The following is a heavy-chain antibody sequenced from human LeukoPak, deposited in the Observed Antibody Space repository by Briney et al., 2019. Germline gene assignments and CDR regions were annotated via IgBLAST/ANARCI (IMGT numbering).Heavy chain of an antibody. D-gene: IGHD2-2*01. Sequence: GGSLRLSCAASGFTFSTYAMSWVRQAPGKGLEWVAVISYDGSNKYYADSVKGRFTISRDNSKNTLYLQMNSLRAEDTAVYYCARDNCSSTSCVDYWGQGTLVTVSS. V-gene: IGHV3-30-3*01. CDR3: ARDNCSSTSCVDY. CDR2: ISYDGSNK. CDR1: GFTFSTYA. J-gene: IGHJ4*02.